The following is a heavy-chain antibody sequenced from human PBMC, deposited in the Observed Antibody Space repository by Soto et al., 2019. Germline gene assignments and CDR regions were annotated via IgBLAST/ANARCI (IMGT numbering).Heavy chain of an antibody. CDR2: IWYDGSNK. V-gene: IGHV3-33*01. Sequence: QVQLVESGGGVVQPGRSLRLSCAASGFTFSSYGMHWVRQAPGKGLEWVAVIWYDGSNKYYADSVKGRFTIARDNSKNTRYLQMTSLRAEGTAVYYCARDRMGPNRSGPIDYWGQGTLVTVSS. J-gene: IGHJ4*02. CDR1: GFTFSSYG. D-gene: IGHD1-26*01. CDR3: ARDRMGPNRSGPIDY.